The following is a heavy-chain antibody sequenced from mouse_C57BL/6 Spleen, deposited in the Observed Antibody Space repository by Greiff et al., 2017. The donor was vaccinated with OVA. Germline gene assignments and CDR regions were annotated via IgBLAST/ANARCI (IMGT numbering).Heavy chain of an antibody. V-gene: IGHV1-54*01. J-gene: IGHJ2*01. Sequence: QVQLQQSGAELVRPGTSVKVSCKASGYAFTNYLIEWVKQRPGQGLEWIGVINPGSGGTNYNEKFKGKATLTADKSSSTAYMQLSSLTSEDSAVYFCAWGLFFAYWGQGTTLTVSS. D-gene: IGHD2-13*01. CDR3: AWGLFFAY. CDR1: GYAFTNYL. CDR2: INPGSGGT.